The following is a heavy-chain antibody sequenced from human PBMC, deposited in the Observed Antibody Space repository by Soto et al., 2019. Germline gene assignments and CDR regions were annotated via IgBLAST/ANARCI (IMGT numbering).Heavy chain of an antibody. J-gene: IGHJ6*02. CDR1: GGSISSYY. Sequence: QVQLQESGPGLVKPSETLSLTCTVSGGSISSYYWSWIRQPAGKGLEWIGRIYTSGSTNYNPSLKSRVTMSVDTSKNQFSLKLSSVTAADTAVYYCARALQNGYDNSGYVYYYYGMDVWGQGTTVTVSS. CDR3: ARALQNGYDNSGYVYYYYGMDV. V-gene: IGHV4-4*07. CDR2: IYTSGST. D-gene: IGHD3-22*01.